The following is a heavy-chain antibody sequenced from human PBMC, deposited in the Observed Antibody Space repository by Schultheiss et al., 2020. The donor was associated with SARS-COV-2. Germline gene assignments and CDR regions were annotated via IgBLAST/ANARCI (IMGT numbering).Heavy chain of an antibody. V-gene: IGHV4-34*01. Sequence: SETLSLTCAVYGGSFSGYYWSWIRQPPGKGLEWIGEISHRGSTNYNPSLKSRVTISLDTSKNQFSLKLRSVTAADTAVYYCARNWDRSISPLWGQGTLVTVSS. CDR3: ARNWDRSISPL. CDR1: GGSFSGYY. D-gene: IGHD7-27*01. J-gene: IGHJ4*02. CDR2: ISHRGST.